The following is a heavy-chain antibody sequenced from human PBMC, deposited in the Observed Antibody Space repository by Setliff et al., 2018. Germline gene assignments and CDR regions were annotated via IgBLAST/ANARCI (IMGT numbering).Heavy chain of an antibody. CDR2: IDPKSGAT. V-gene: IGHV1-2*02. D-gene: IGHD6-13*01. Sequence: ASVKVSCKTSGYTFTDYHLHWVRQAPGQGLEWMGWIDPKSGATRYAQKFQGRVTLTRDASITTAYMEVSILTSDDTAVYYCARDPFLVQQFPYYMDVWGKGTTVTVSS. CDR1: GYTFTDYH. J-gene: IGHJ6*03. CDR3: ARDPFLVQQFPYYMDV.